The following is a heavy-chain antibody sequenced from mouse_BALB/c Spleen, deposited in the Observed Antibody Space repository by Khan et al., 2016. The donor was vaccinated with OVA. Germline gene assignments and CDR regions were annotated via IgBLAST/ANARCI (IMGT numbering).Heavy chain of an antibody. CDR3: ARDRIDY. CDR2: INPTSGYT. J-gene: IGHJ2*01. CDR1: GYTFTSYW. Sequence: QVQLQQSGAELAKPGASVKMSCKASGYTFTSYWMHWIKQRPGQGLEWIGYINPTSGYTDYNQKFKDKATLTADKSSSTAYMQLNSLTSDDLAVYYCARDRIDYWGQGTTLTVSS. V-gene: IGHV1-7*01.